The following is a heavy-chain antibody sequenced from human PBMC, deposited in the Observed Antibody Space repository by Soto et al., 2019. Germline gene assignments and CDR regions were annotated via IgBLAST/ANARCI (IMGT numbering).Heavy chain of an antibody. CDR1: GFTVSSNY. D-gene: IGHD3-10*01. CDR2: IYSGGST. CDR3: ARDTHYYGSGSYYYYYMDV. Sequence: PGGSLRLSCAASGFTVSSNYMSWVRQAPGKGLEWVSVIYSGGSTYYADSVKGRFTISRDNSKNTLYLQMNSLRAEDTAVYYCARDTHYYGSGSYYYYYMDVWGKGTTVTVSS. V-gene: IGHV3-66*01. J-gene: IGHJ6*03.